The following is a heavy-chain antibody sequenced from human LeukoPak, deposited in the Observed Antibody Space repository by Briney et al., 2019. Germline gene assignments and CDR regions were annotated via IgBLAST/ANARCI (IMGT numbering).Heavy chain of an antibody. J-gene: IGHJ5*02. V-gene: IGHV1-2*02. CDR1: VYTFTGYY. CDR2: INPNSGGT. CDR3: ARDDCSGGSCYGDGWFDP. Sequence: GASVKVSCKASVYTFTGYYMHWVRQAPGQGLEWMGWINPNSGGTNYAQKFQGRVTMTRDTSISTAYMELSRLRSDDTAVYYCARDDCSGGSCYGDGWFDPWGQGTLVTVSS. D-gene: IGHD2-15*01.